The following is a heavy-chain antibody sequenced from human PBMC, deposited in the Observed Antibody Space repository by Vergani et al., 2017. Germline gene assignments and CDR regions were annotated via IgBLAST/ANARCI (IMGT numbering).Heavy chain of an antibody. J-gene: IGHJ4*02. Sequence: EVQLVESGGGLVKPGGSLRLSCAASGFTFSSYSMNWVRQAPGKGLEWVSIIYSGGNAYYADSVKGRFTISRHNSKNTLYLQMNSLRTEDTAVYYCARVDTVLNYWGQGILVTVSS. V-gene: IGHV3-53*04. D-gene: IGHD5-18*01. CDR3: ARVDTVLNY. CDR2: IYSGGNA. CDR1: GFTFSSYS.